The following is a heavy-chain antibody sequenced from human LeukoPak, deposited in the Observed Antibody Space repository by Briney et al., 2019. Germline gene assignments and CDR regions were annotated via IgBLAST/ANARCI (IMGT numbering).Heavy chain of an antibody. Sequence: SETLSLTCTVSGVSISSGRYYWHWVRQHPVKGLEWIGYIYYSGSTYSDPSLKSRVTISVDTSKNQFSLKLDSVTAADTAVYYCARGPADHYYYYYYYMDVWGKGTTVTVSS. V-gene: IGHV4-31*03. J-gene: IGHJ6*03. CDR1: GVSISSGRYY. CDR3: ARGPADHYYYYYYYMDV. CDR2: IYYSGST.